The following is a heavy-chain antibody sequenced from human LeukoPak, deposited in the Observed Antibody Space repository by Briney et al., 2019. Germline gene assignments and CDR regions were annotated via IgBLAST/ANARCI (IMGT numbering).Heavy chain of an antibody. CDR2: ISYDGSNK. Sequence: GGSLRLSCAASGFTFSSYGMHWVRQAPGKGLEWVAVISYDGSNKYYADSVKGRFTISRDNSKNTLYLQMNSLRAEDTAVYYCAKAGQLERLDYWGQGTLVTVFS. D-gene: IGHD1-1*01. CDR1: GFTFSSYG. V-gene: IGHV3-30*18. CDR3: AKAGQLERLDY. J-gene: IGHJ4*02.